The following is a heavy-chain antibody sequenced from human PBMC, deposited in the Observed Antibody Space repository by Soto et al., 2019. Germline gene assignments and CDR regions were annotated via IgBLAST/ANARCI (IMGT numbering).Heavy chain of an antibody. CDR1: GGTFSSYT. D-gene: IGHD2-15*01. V-gene: IGHV1-69*02. CDR2: IIPILGIA. CDR3: ARGLSSYCSGGSCYPGFDY. J-gene: IGHJ4*02. Sequence: QVQLVQSGAEVKKPGSSVKVSCKASGGTFSSYTISWVRQAPGQGLEWMGRIIPILGIANYAQKFQGRVTITADKSTSTAYMELSSLRSEDTGVYYCARGLSSYCSGGSCYPGFDYWGQGTLVTVSS.